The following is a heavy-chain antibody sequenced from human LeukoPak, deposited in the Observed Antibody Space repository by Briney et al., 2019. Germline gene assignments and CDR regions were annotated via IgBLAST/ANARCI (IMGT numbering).Heavy chain of an antibody. Sequence: SETLSLTCAVYGGSFSGYYWSWIRQPPGKGLEWIGEINHSGSTNYNPSLKSRVTTSVDTSKNQFSLKLSSVTAADTAVYYCRLAAYYYYGMDVWGQGTTVTVSS. CDR2: INHSGST. J-gene: IGHJ6*02. V-gene: IGHV4-34*01. D-gene: IGHD6-19*01. CDR3: RLAAYYYYGMDV. CDR1: GGSFSGYY.